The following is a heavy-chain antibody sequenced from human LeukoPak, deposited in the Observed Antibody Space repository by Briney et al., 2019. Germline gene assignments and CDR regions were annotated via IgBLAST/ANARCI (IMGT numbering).Heavy chain of an antibody. J-gene: IGHJ4*02. CDR3: ARAKFDWLLRIKEIDY. CDR2: IYDSGRT. D-gene: IGHD3-9*01. V-gene: IGHV4-59*01. CDR1: GGSMSSYY. Sequence: SETLSLTCTVSGGSMSSYYWSWLRQPPGKGLEWIGYIYDSGRTDYNPSLKSRVTISIDTSNNQFSLKLSSVTAADTAVYYCARAKFDWLLRIKEIDYWGQGTLVTVPS.